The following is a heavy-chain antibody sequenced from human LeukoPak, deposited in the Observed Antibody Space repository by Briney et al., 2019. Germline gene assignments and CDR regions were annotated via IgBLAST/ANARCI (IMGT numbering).Heavy chain of an antibody. V-gene: IGHV4-34*01. CDR1: GGSFSGYY. CDR2: INHSGST. J-gene: IGHJ5*02. Sequence: SETLSLTCAVYGGSFSGYYWSWIRQPPGKGLEWIGEINHSGSTNYNPSLKSRVTISIDTSKNQFSLRLNSVTATDTAVYYCARLNKPGWFDPWGQGTLVTVSS. CDR3: ARLNKPGWFDP. D-gene: IGHD1-14*01.